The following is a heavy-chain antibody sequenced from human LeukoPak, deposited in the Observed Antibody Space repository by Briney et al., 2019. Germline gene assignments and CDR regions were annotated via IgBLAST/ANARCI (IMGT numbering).Heavy chain of an antibody. Sequence: GESLKISCKGFGYNFTRYWIGWVRQMPGKGMEWMGVVYPADSDTKYSPSFQGQVTISADKSTSTAYLQWSSLKASDTAMYYCTRRERYCSSSSCYEEWGQGTLVTVAS. J-gene: IGHJ4*02. CDR1: GYNFTRYW. D-gene: IGHD2-2*01. CDR2: VYPADSDT. CDR3: TRRERYCSSSSCYEE. V-gene: IGHV5-51*01.